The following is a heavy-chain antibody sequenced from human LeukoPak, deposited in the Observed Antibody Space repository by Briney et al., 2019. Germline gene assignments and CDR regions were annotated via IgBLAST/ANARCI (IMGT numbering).Heavy chain of an antibody. D-gene: IGHD6-13*01. CDR3: ARDRYSSSWYFDY. Sequence: SETLSLTCTVSGVYISSYYWSWIRQPPGKGLEWIGYIYYSGSTNYNPSLKSRVTISVDTSKNQFSLKLSSVTAADTAVYYCARDRYSSSWYFDYWGQGTLVTVSS. CDR1: GVYISSYY. CDR2: IYYSGST. J-gene: IGHJ4*02. V-gene: IGHV4-59*01.